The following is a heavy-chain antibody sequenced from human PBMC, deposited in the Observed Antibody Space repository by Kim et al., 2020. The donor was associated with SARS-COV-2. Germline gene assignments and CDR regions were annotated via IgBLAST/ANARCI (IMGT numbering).Heavy chain of an antibody. D-gene: IGHD2-2*01. V-gene: IGHV5-10-1*01. CDR2: IDPSDSYT. Sequence: GESLKISCKGSGYSFTSYWISWVRQMPGKGLEWMGRIDPSDSYTNYSPSFQGHVTISADKSISTAYLQWSSLKASDTAMYYCASLVVVPAATISGWSYYGMDVWGQGTTVTVSS. J-gene: IGHJ6*02. CDR3: ASLVVVPAATISGWSYYGMDV. CDR1: GYSFTSYW.